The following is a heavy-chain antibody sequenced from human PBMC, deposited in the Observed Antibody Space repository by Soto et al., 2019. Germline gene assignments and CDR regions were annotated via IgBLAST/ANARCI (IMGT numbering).Heavy chain of an antibody. CDR1: GGSISSGGYS. Sequence: QLQLQESGSGLVKPSQTLSLTCAVSGGSISSGGYSWSWIRQPPGKGLEWIGYIYHSGSTYYNPSRKRRGTISVDRSKNQFSLKLSSVPAADTAVYYCARGQVVAAQHWGQGTLVTVSS. CDR3: ARGQVVAAQH. V-gene: IGHV4-30-2*01. J-gene: IGHJ4*02. D-gene: IGHD2-15*01. CDR2: IYHSGST.